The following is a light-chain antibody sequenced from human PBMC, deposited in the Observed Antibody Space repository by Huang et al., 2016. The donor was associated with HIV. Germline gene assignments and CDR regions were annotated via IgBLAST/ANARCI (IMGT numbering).Light chain of an antibody. Sequence: IQLTQSPSSLSACVGDRVTITCRASQGIGSYLAWYQQKPGKAPKLLIYAASTLPSGVPSRFSGSGSGTDFTLTISSLQPEDFATYYCQQLNSYLPITFGQGTRLEIK. V-gene: IGKV1-9*01. CDR3: QQLNSYLPIT. CDR1: QGIGSY. J-gene: IGKJ5*01. CDR2: AAS.